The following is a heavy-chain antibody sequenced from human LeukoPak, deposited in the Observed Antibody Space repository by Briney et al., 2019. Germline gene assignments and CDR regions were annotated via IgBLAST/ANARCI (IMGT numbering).Heavy chain of an antibody. CDR3: TRYNNDHFDY. J-gene: IGHJ4*02. Sequence: GGSLRLSRAGSGFTFGGYGMHWFRQTPGKGLEWVAVIAYDGSRAFYADSVKGRFTISRDNSKNTMSVQMDDLRAEDTAVYYCTRYNNDHFDYWDQGTLVTVSS. CDR1: GFTFGGYG. CDR2: IAYDGSRA. D-gene: IGHD1-14*01. V-gene: IGHV3-33*01.